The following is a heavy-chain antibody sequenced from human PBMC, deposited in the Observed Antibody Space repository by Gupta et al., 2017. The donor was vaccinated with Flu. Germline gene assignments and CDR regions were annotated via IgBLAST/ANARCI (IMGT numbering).Heavy chain of an antibody. Sequence: VQLVEPGGGVVQPGASLRLSCAASGFPFNDHVMPWVRQSPGKGLEWVAAISYHGNNKYYSDSVRGRFTISRDNSKNTLYLQMDSLRFEDTAVFYCARPNSPYSSMQDGFDLWGQGTMV. D-gene: IGHD6-19*01. V-gene: IGHV3-30-3*01. CDR2: ISYHGNNK. CDR3: ARPNSPYSSMQDGFDL. CDR1: GFPFNDHV. J-gene: IGHJ3*01.